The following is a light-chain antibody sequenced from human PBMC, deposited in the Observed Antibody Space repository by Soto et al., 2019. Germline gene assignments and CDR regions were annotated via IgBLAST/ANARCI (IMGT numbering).Light chain of an antibody. Sequence: EIVMTHSPATLSVSPGERATISCRASQSVSINLALYQQQPGQAPRLLIYGASTRATGIPARFSGSGSGTEFTLTITSLQSEDFAVYYCQQYNNWPPGTCGQGTKVDIK. CDR1: QSVSIN. J-gene: IGKJ1*01. V-gene: IGKV3-15*01. CDR3: QQYNNWPPGT. CDR2: GAS.